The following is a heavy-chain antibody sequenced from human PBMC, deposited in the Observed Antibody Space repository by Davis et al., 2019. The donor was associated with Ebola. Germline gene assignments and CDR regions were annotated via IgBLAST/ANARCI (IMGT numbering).Heavy chain of an antibody. Sequence: PSETLSLTCTVSGASVSRPDFYWSWIRQPPGKGLEWIGSIYYSGSTNYNSSLKSRVTISLETSKSQFSLKLSSVTAADTAVYYCAERGGSVWGQGTLVTVSS. CDR3: AERGGSV. CDR1: GASVSRPDFY. CDR2: IYYSGST. J-gene: IGHJ4*02. D-gene: IGHD3-16*01. V-gene: IGHV4-61*08.